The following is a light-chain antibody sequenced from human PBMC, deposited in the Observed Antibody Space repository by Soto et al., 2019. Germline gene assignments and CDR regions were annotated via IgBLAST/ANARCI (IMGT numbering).Light chain of an antibody. CDR3: QQYTNWDMLT. CDR1: QSVSGY. CDR2: GAS. J-gene: IGKJ4*01. Sequence: EIGIADRTRSLSVAQEERATVSCRASQSVSGYLAWYQQKPGQPPRLLIYGASTRATGIPARFSGSGSGTEFTLTISSLQSEGFAKYYCQQYTNWDMLTFGGGTQLEIK. V-gene: IGKV3D-15*01.